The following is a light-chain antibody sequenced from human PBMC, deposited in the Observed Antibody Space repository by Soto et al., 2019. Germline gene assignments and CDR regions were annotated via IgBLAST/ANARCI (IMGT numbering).Light chain of an antibody. CDR3: QQSRT. CDR2: KAS. J-gene: IGKJ1*01. V-gene: IGKV1-5*03. Sequence: DIQVTQSPSTLAASVGDTVTITCRASQSISSWLAWYQQKPGKAPKLLIQKASSLESGVPSRFSGSRSGTEFTLTITSLQPGDFATYYCQQSRTFGKGTKVEIK. CDR1: QSISSW.